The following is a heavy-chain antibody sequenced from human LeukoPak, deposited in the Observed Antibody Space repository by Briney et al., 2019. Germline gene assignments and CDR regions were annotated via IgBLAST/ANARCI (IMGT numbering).Heavy chain of an antibody. V-gene: IGHV4-34*01. CDR3: ARSRVWGSYRDHPRYYFDY. CDR1: GRSFSGHY. Sequence: SETLSLTCAVYGRSFSGHYWSWIRQPPGKGLEWIAEINHSGSPNHNPSLKSRVPISVGTSKNQFSLKLSSVAAADTAVYYCARSRVWGSYRDHPRYYFDYWGQGTLVTVSS. J-gene: IGHJ4*02. CDR2: INHSGSP. D-gene: IGHD3-16*02.